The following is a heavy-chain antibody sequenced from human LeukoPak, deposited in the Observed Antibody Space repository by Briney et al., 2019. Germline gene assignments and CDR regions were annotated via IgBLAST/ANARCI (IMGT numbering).Heavy chain of an antibody. J-gene: IGHJ6*02. Sequence: GGSLRLSCAASGFTVSSNYMSWVRQALGKGLEWVSVIYSGGSTYYADSVKGRFTISRDNSKNTLYLQMNSLRAEDTAVYYCARDVRGGYSSSSGGYYYYYYGMDVWGQGTTVTVSS. V-gene: IGHV3-66*02. CDR2: IYSGGST. D-gene: IGHD6-6*01. CDR1: GFTVSSNY. CDR3: ARDVRGGYSSSSGGYYYYYYGMDV.